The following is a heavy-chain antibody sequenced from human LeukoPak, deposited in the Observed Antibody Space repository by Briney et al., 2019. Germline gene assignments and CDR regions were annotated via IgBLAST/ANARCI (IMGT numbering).Heavy chain of an antibody. CDR3: ARDSGHTVTDEYFEH. CDR2: ISSGSGYI. D-gene: IGHD3-10*01. J-gene: IGHJ1*01. V-gene: IGHV3-21*04. Sequence: GGSLRLSCAASGFSFIGYGMSWVRQAPGKGLEWVSSISSGSGYIYYADSVKGRFTTSRDNAQNALFLQMNALRVDDSAVYDCARDSGHTVTDEYFEHWGQGTLLTVSS. CDR1: GFSFIGYG.